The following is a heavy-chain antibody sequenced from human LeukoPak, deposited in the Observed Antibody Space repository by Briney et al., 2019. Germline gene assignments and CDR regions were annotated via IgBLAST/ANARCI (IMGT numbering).Heavy chain of an antibody. CDR3: ARVIHLGELSLYDY. CDR1: GYSFTTYW. D-gene: IGHD3-16*02. CDR2: IDPSDSYT. V-gene: IGHV5-10-1*01. J-gene: IGHJ4*02. Sequence: GESLKISCKCSGYSFTTYWITWVRQMPGKGLEWMGRIDPSDSYTNYSPSFQGHVTISADKSISTAYLQWSSLKASDTAMYYCARVIHLGELSLYDYWGQGTLVTVSS.